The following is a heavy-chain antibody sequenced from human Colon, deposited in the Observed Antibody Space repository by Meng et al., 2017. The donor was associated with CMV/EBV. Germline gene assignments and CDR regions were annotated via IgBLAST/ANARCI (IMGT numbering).Heavy chain of an antibody. J-gene: IGHJ5*02. Sequence: GGSLRLSCVASGFTFSSYSMNWVRQAPGKGLEWVSAITSSSSSIYYADSVKGRFTISRDNAKNSLSLQMNSLRAEDTAVYYCARKGHVDIVGTAGNWFDPWGQGTLVTVSS. CDR2: ITSSSSSI. CDR3: ARKGHVDIVGTAGNWFDP. D-gene: IGHD5-12*01. V-gene: IGHV3-21*01. CDR1: GFTFSSYS.